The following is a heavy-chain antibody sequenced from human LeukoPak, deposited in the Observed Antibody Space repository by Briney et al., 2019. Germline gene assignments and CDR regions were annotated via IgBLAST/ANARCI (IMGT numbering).Heavy chain of an antibody. V-gene: IGHV4-30-2*01. CDR1: GGSISSGGYS. CDR2: IYHSGST. Sequence: PSETLSLTCAVSGGSISSGGYSWSWIRQPPGKGLEWIGYIYHSGSTYYNPSLKSRVTISVDTSKNEFSLKLSSVTAADTAVYYCARRTTVTTMAPYDYYVMDVWGQGTTVTVSS. J-gene: IGHJ6*02. CDR3: ARRTTVTTMAPYDYYVMDV. D-gene: IGHD4-17*01.